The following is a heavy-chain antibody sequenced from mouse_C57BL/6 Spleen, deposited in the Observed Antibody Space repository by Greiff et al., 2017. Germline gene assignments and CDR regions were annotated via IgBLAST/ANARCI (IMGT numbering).Heavy chain of an antibody. CDR3: ARKGYGSSPYAMDY. V-gene: IGHV1-64*01. CDR1: GYTFTSYW. J-gene: IGHJ4*01. Sequence: QVQLQQPGAELVKPGASVKLSCKASGYTFTSYWMHWVKQRPGQGLEWIGMIHPNSGSTNYNEKFKSKATLTVDKSSSTAYMQLSSLTSEDSAVYYYARKGYGSSPYAMDYWGQGTSVTVSS. CDR2: IHPNSGST. D-gene: IGHD1-1*01.